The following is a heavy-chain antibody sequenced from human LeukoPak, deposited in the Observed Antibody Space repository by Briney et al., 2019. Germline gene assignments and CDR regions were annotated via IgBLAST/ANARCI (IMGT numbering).Heavy chain of an antibody. Sequence: PGGSLRLSCAASGFTFSSYWMHWVRQAPGKGLVWVSRINSDGSSTSYADSVKGRFTISRDNAKNTLYLQMNSLRAEDTAVYYCARGRGRDGYNYQTVLGLFDYWGQGTLVTVSS. CDR2: INSDGSST. CDR1: GFTFSSYW. CDR3: ARGRGRDGYNYQTVLGLFDY. J-gene: IGHJ4*02. D-gene: IGHD5-24*01. V-gene: IGHV3-74*01.